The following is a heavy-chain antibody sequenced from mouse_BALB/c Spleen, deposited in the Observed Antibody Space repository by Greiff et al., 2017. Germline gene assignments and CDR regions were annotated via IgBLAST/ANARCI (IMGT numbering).Heavy chain of an antibody. CDR1: GYTFSSYW. J-gene: IGHJ2*01. V-gene: IGHV1-9*01. CDR2: ILPGSGST. Sequence: QVQLQQSGAELMKPGASVKISCKATGYTFSSYWIEWVKQRPGHGLEWIGEILPGSGSTNYNEKFKGKATFTADTSSNTAYMQLSSLTSEDSAVYYCARRGYCGSSSYYFDYWGQGTTLTVSS. D-gene: IGHD1-1*01. CDR3: ARRGYCGSSSYYFDY.